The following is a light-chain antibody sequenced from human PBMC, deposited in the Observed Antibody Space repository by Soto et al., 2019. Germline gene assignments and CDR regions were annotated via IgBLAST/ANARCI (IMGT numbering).Light chain of an antibody. V-gene: IGKV3-15*01. J-gene: IGKJ1*01. Sequence: EIVMTQSQATLSVSPGERATLSCRASQSVSSNLAWYQHKPGQAPRLLIYGASTRATGIPARFSGSGSGTAFTLTISSLQSEDFAVYYCQQYNNWLWTFGQGTKVEIK. CDR1: QSVSSN. CDR3: QQYNNWLWT. CDR2: GAS.